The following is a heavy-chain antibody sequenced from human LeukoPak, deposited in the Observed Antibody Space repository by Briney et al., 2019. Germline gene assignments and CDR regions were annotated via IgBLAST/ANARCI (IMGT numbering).Heavy chain of an antibody. D-gene: IGHD3-10*01. V-gene: IGHV4-34*01. CDR1: GGSFSGYY. CDR2: INHSGST. CDR3: ARGSVRVVRGVTDN. J-gene: IGHJ4*02. Sequence: SETLSLTCAGYGGSFSGYYWSRIRPPPGKGLEWIGEINHSGSTNYNPSLKSRVTISVDTSKNQFSLKLSSVTAADTAVYYCARGSVRVVRGVTDNWGQGTLVTVSS.